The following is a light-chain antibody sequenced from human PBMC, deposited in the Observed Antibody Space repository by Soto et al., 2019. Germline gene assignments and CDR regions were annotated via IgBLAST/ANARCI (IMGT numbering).Light chain of an antibody. Sequence: DIVMTQSPDSLAVSLGERATINCKSSQTILSSSTNHNYLAWYQQKPGQPPKLLFSGASTRESGVPDRFSGSGSGTDFTLTITSLQAEDVAVYYCLQCYSSPLTFGGGTKVEI. CDR2: GAS. CDR1: QTILSSSTNHNY. CDR3: LQCYSSPLT. J-gene: IGKJ4*01. V-gene: IGKV4-1*01.